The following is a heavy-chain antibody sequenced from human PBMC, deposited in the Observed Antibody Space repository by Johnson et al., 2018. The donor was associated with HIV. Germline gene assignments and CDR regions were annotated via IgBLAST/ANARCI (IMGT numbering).Heavy chain of an antibody. CDR2: ISGSGGST. V-gene: IGHV3-23*04. Sequence: VQLVESGGLMVQPGGSLRLSCAASGFTFSSYAMSWVRQAPGKGLEWVSAISGSGGSTYYADSVRGRFTISRENAKNSLDLQMNSLRAGDTAVYYCARSGRGTLTTVPDAFDIWGQGTMVTVSS. D-gene: IGHD4-17*01. J-gene: IGHJ3*02. CDR3: ARSGRGTLTTVPDAFDI. CDR1: GFTFSSYA.